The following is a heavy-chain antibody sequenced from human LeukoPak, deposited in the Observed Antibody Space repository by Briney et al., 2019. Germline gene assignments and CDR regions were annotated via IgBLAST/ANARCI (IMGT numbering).Heavy chain of an antibody. CDR2: INHSGST. D-gene: IGHD2-15*01. CDR1: GGSFSGYY. J-gene: IGHJ4*02. V-gene: IGHV4-34*01. Sequence: PSETLSLTRAVYGGSFSGYYWSWIRQPPGKGLEWIGEINHSGSTNYNPSLKSRVTISVDTSKNQFSLKLSSVTAADTAVYYCARYAYGSYNFDYWGQGSLVTVSS. CDR3: ARYAYGSYNFDY.